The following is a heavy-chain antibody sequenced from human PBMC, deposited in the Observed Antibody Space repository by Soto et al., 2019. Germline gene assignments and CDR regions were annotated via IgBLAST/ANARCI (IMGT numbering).Heavy chain of an antibody. CDR2: NIPIFGTA. CDR1: GGTFSSYA. V-gene: IGHV1-69*06. J-gene: IGHJ6*02. CDR3: ASRRTMSTYYYYGIAL. D-gene: IGHD3-10*02. Sequence: VQLVQSGAEVKKPGSSVKVSCKASGGTFSSYAISWVRQAPGQGLEWMGGNIPIFGTANYAQKFQGRVTITADKSTSSAYMRLRSPKSDYTAVYYSASRRTMSTYYYYGIALCGQRATVTVSS.